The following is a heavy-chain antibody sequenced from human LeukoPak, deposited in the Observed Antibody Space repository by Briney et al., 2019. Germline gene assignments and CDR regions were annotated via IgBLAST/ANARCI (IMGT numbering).Heavy chain of an antibody. J-gene: IGHJ4*02. CDR2: IFPGDSDT. CDR1: EYSFATYW. V-gene: IGHV5-51*01. CDR3: ASEYCSGGNCYFDY. Sequence: GESLKISCKGSEYSFATYWIGWVRQVPGQGLEWMGIIFPGDSDTRYSPSFQGQVTISADKSISTAYLQWSSLKASDTAIYYCASEYCSGGNCYFDYWGQGTLVTVSS. D-gene: IGHD2-15*01.